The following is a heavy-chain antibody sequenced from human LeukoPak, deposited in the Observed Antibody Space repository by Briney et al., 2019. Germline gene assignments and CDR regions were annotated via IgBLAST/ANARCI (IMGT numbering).Heavy chain of an antibody. CDR3: ARGSVIDGSSSSASSPGGPGY. J-gene: IGHJ4*02. Sequence: ASVKVSCTASGYTFTDYYMHWVRQAPGQGLEWMGWINPYSGGTKYAQKFQGRVTMTRDTSISTAYMDLSRLESDDTAVYYCARGSVIDGSSSSASSPGGPGYWGQGTLVTVSS. V-gene: IGHV1-2*02. CDR1: GYTFTDYY. CDR2: INPYSGGT. D-gene: IGHD6-6*01.